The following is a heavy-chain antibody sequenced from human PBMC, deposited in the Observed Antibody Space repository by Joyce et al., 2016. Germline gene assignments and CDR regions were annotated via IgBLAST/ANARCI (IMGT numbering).Heavy chain of an antibody. CDR2: INPSSCAT. D-gene: IGHD6-19*01. CDR3: ARGGLRRGSGHKELSEIDY. V-gene: IGHV1-2*04. J-gene: IGHJ4*02. CDR1: GYTFINYY. Sequence: QVQLVQSGAEVKKPGASVKVSCKASGYTFINYYIHGVRQAPGQGLEWMGWINPSSCATKYAQKFQGWVTMTRDTSITTAYMELNSLKSDDTAVYYCARGGLRRGSGHKELSEIDYWGQGTLVTVSS.